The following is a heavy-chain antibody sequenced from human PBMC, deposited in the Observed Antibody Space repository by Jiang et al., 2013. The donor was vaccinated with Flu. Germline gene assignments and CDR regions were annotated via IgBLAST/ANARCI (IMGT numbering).Heavy chain of an antibody. CDR3: ARGVVVPAAPVDYFDY. CDR2: ISYDGSNK. CDR1: GFTFNSHS. V-gene: IGHV3-30-3*01. J-gene: IGHJ4*02. D-gene: IGHD2-2*01. Sequence: QLLESGGGVDQPGRSLRLSCAASGFTFNSHSMHWVRQAPGKGLEWVAIISYDGSNKYYGDFVQGRFSISRDNSKNTLYLQMNSLRPDDTAVYYCARGVVVPAAPVDYFDYWGQGTPVTVSS.